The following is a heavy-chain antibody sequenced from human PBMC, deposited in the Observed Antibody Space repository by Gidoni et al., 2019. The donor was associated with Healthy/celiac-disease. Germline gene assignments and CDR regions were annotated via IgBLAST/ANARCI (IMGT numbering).Heavy chain of an antibody. CDR1: GGTFSSYA. Sequence: QVQLVQSGAEVKKPGSSVKVSCKASGGTFSSYAISWVRQAPGQGLEWMGGIIPIFGTANYAQKFQGRVTITADESTSTAYMELSSLRSEDTAVYYCARDNSDLVGGYFDYWGQGTLVTVSS. CDR3: ARDNSDLVGGYFDY. D-gene: IGHD3-10*01. V-gene: IGHV1-69*01. J-gene: IGHJ4*02. CDR2: IIPIFGTA.